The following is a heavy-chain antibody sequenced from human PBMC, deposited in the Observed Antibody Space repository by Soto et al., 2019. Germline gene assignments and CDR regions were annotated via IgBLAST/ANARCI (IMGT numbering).Heavy chain of an antibody. D-gene: IGHD6-6*01. Sequence: PGGSLRLSCAASGFTFSSYWMHWVRQAPGKGLVWVSRINSDGSSTSYADSVKGRFTISRDNAKNTLYLQMNSLRAEDTAVYYCARVNDAAEYSSSYYYYYYGMDVWGQGTTVTVSS. V-gene: IGHV3-74*01. CDR1: GFTFSSYW. CDR3: ARVNDAAEYSSSYYYYYYGMDV. CDR2: INSDGSST. J-gene: IGHJ6*02.